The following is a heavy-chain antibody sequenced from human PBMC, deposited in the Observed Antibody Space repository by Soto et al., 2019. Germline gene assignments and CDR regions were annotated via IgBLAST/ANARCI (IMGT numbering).Heavy chain of an antibody. Sequence: GESLKISCKGSGYSFTSYWITWVRQMPGEGLEWMGNIDPSDSYTNYSPSFQGHVTISADKSFNTAYLQWSSLKASDTAMYYCASAIAAAGTTYFWYYGMDVWGQGTTVTVS. V-gene: IGHV5-10-1*01. D-gene: IGHD6-13*01. CDR3: ASAIAAAGTTYFWYYGMDV. CDR1: GYSFTSYW. CDR2: IDPSDSYT. J-gene: IGHJ6*02.